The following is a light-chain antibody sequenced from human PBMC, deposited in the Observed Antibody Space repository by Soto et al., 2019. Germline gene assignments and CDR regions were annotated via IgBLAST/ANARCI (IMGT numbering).Light chain of an antibody. J-gene: IGLJ1*01. V-gene: IGLV2-11*01. CDR2: DVA. Sequence: QSVLTQPRSVSGSPGQSVTISCTGTSSDVGGYDHVSRYQYHPDKAPKLIIYDVAKRPSGVPGRFSGSKSGNTASLTISGLQAEDGADYYCCSSADSYTFIFGTGTKVTVL. CDR1: SSDVGGYDH. CDR3: CSSADSYTFI.